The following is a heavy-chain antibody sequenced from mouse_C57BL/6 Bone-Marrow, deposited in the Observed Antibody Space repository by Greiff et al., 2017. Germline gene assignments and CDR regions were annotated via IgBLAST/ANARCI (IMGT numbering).Heavy chain of an antibody. J-gene: IGHJ4*01. V-gene: IGHV5-12*01. Sequence: EVKVVESGGGLVQPGGSLKLSCAASGFTFSDYYMYWVRQTPEKRLEWVAYISNGGGSTYYPDTVKGRFTISRDNAKNTLYLQMSRLKSEDTAMYYCARHPYYGSLYAMDYWGQGTSVTVSS. D-gene: IGHD1-1*01. CDR1: GFTFSDYY. CDR2: ISNGGGST. CDR3: ARHPYYGSLYAMDY.